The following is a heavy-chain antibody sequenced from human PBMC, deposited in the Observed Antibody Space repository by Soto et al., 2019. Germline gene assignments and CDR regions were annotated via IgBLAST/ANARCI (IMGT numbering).Heavy chain of an antibody. J-gene: IGHJ4*02. V-gene: IGHV3-72*01. Sequence: GGSLRLSCAASGFTFSGHYMGWGRQAAGKGLEWVGRIRNKANSYITEYAASVKGRFTISRDESKSSLYLLMNSLKTEDTAVYYCARVKAAGYDFDYWGQGT. CDR1: GFTFSGHY. CDR3: ARVKAAGYDFDY. D-gene: IGHD2-15*01. CDR2: IRNKANSYIT.